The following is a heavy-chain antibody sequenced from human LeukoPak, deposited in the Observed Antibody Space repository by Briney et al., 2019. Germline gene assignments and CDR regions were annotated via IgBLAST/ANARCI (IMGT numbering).Heavy chain of an antibody. D-gene: IGHD4-23*01. CDR3: ASELRWQPH. CDR2: MNPNSGNT. CDR1: GYTFTSYD. J-gene: IGHJ4*02. Sequence: ASVKVSCKASGYTFTSYDINWVRQATGQGLEWMGWMNPNSGNTGYAQKFQGRIIMTSDTSISTAYLELSSLRSEDTAVYYCASELRWQPHWGQGTLVTVSS. V-gene: IGHV1-8*01.